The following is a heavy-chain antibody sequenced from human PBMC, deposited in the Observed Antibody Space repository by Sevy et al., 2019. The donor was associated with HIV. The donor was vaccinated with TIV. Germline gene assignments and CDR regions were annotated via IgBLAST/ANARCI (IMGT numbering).Heavy chain of an antibody. J-gene: IGHJ6*02. Sequence: GGSLRLSCAASGFTFSSYGMHWVRQAPGKGLEWVAVISYDGSNKYYADSVKGRFTISRDNSKNTLYLQMNSLRAEDTAVYYCAKDLREGSGYYILSYYYGMDVWGQGTTVTVSS. CDR3: AKDLREGSGYYILSYYYGMDV. CDR2: ISYDGSNK. V-gene: IGHV3-30*18. D-gene: IGHD3-3*01. CDR1: GFTFSSYG.